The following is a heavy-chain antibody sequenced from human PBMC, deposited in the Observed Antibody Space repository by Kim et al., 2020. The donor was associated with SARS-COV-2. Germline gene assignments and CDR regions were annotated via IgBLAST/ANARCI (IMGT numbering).Heavy chain of an antibody. CDR1: GGSISSSSYY. CDR2: IYYSGST. J-gene: IGHJ4*02. V-gene: IGHV4-39*01. Sequence: SETLSLTCTVSGGSISSSSYYWGWIRQPPGKGLEWIGSIYYSGSTYYNPSLKSRVTISVDTSKNQFSLKLSSVTAADTAVYYCACNPRATMVRGGYFDYWGQGTLVTVSS. CDR3: ACNPRATMVRGGYFDY. D-gene: IGHD3-10*01.